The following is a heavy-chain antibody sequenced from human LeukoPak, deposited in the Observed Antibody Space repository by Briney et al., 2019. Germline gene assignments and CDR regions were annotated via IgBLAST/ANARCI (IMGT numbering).Heavy chain of an antibody. Sequence: TWGSLRLSCAASGFTFSSYSMNWVRQAPGQGLEWVSSISSSESYIYYADSVKGRFTISRDNAKTSLYLQMNSLRAEDTAVYYCARYDRLVATTDMDVWGKGTTVTVSS. V-gene: IGHV3-21*01. D-gene: IGHD5-12*01. CDR3: ARYDRLVATTDMDV. J-gene: IGHJ6*03. CDR2: ISSSESYI. CDR1: GFTFSSYS.